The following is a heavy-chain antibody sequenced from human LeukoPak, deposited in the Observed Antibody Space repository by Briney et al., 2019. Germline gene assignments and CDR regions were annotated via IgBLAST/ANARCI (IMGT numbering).Heavy chain of an antibody. CDR2: IIPIFGTA. CDR1: GYTFTSYA. J-gene: IGHJ4*02. D-gene: IGHD2-2*01. V-gene: IGHV1-69*13. CDR3: AREVCSSTSCYPPPLGDY. Sequence: SVKVSCKASGYTFTSYAISWVRQAPGQGLEWMGGIIPIFGTANYAQKFQGRVTITADESTSTAYMELSSLRSEDTAVYYCAREVCSSTSCYPPPLGDYWGQGTLVTVSS.